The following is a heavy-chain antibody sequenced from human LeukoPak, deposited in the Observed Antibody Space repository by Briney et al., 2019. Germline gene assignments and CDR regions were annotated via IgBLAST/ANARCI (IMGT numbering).Heavy chain of an antibody. CDR2: ISSSSSYI. D-gene: IGHD2-21*02. CDR1: GFTFSSYA. V-gene: IGHV3-21*01. CDR3: ARTAVVVTPYAFDI. J-gene: IGHJ3*02. Sequence: PGGSLRLSCAASGFTFSSYAMSWVRQAPGKGLEWVSAISSSSSYIYYADSVKGRFTISRDNAKNSLYLQMNSLRAEDTAVYYCARTAVVVTPYAFDIWGQGTMVTVSS.